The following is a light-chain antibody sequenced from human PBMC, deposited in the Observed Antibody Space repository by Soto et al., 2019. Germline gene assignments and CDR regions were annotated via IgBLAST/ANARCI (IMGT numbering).Light chain of an antibody. CDR3: QQYNSYSRS. V-gene: IGKV1-5*01. CDR1: QSISSW. Sequence: DIQMTQSPSTLSASVGDRFTITCRASQSISSWLAWYQQKPGKAPKLLIYDASSLESGVPSRFSGSGSGTEFTLTISSLQPDDFATYYCQQYNSYSRSFGGGTKVAIK. J-gene: IGKJ4*01. CDR2: DAS.